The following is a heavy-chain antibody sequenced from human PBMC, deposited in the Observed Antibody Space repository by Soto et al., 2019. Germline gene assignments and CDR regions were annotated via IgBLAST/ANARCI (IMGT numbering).Heavy chain of an antibody. CDR2: IHWNDDN. J-gene: IGHJ4*02. Sequence: QITLKESGPTLVKPTQTLTLTCTFSGFSLSTRGVGVGCVRQPPGKALEWLAVIHWNDDNHYTSSLKTRLTVTKDITKNQVVFTMTNMDPVDTGTYYCIHRRVNGGMDHWGPGILVTVSS. V-gene: IGHV2-5*01. CDR3: IHRRVNGGMDH. CDR1: GFSLSTRGVG.